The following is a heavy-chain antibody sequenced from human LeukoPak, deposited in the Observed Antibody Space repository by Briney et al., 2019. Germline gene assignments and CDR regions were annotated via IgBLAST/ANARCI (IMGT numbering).Heavy chain of an antibody. V-gene: IGHV3-74*01. CDR1: GFTFSSYW. J-gene: IGHJ6*02. Sequence: PGGSLRLSCAASGFTFSSYWMHWVRQAPGKGLVWVSRINSDGSSTSYADSVKGRSTISRDNAKNTVYLQMNSLRAEDTAVYYCARVPLSDYYYGMDIWGQGTTVTVSS. CDR2: INSDGSST. CDR3: ARVPLSDYYYGMDI. D-gene: IGHD3-3*02.